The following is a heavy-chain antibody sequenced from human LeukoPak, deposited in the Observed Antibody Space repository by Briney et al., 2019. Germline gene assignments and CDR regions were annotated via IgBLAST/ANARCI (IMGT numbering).Heavy chain of an antibody. CDR1: GFAFTGYY. D-gene: IGHD1-26*01. CDR2: INPNNSGT. V-gene: IGHV1-2*02. Sequence: ASLKLSCKASGFAFTGYYIHWRRQAPGPGLEWMGCINPNNSGTTYAQKFHDRVTMTRDTYISTGYMELSRLRSDDTGVYYCAREMFFGGSYLAHYYYDGMDVWGQGTTVTVSS. CDR3: AREMFFGGSYLAHYYYDGMDV. J-gene: IGHJ6*02.